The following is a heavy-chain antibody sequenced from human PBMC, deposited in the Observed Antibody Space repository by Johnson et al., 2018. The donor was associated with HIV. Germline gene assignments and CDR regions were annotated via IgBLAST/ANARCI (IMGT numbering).Heavy chain of an antibody. V-gene: IGHV3-9*01. D-gene: IGHD3-10*01. CDR2: ISWNSVTI. CDR1: GFTFSDYA. Sequence: VQLVESGGGVVQPGGSLRLSCAASGFTFSDYAMHWVRQAPGKGLEWVSGISWNSVTIGYADSVRGRFTISRDNSKNTLYLQMNSLRAEDTAVYYCANSMVRGVIGAFDIWGQGTMVTVSS. J-gene: IGHJ3*02. CDR3: ANSMVRGVIGAFDI.